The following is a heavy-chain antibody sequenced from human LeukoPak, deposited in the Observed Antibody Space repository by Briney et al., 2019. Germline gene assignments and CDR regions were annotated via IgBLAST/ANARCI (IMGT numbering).Heavy chain of an antibody. CDR3: ARDRTTVTTPSSRTDYYYGMDV. CDR2: IYYSGST. Sequence: SETLSLTYTVSGGSISSYYWSWIRQPPGKGLERIGYIYYSGSTNYNPSLKSRVTISVDTSKNQFSLKLSSVTAADTAVYYCARDRTTVTTPSSRTDYYYGMDVWGQGTTVTVSS. J-gene: IGHJ6*02. CDR1: GGSISSYY. D-gene: IGHD4-17*01. V-gene: IGHV4-59*01.